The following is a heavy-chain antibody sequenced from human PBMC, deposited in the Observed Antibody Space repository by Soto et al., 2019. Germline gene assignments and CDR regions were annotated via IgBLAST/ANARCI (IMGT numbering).Heavy chain of an antibody. CDR2: INPNSGGT. CDR1: GYTFTGYY. CDR3: ARDAYYDILTGYSPLGYYFDY. Sequence: ASVKVSWKGAGYTFTGYYMHWVRQALGQGLEWMGWINPNSGGTNYAQKFQGWVTMTRDTSISTAYMELSRLRSDDTAVYYCARDAYYDILTGYSPLGYYFDYWG. V-gene: IGHV1-2*04. D-gene: IGHD3-9*01. J-gene: IGHJ4*01.